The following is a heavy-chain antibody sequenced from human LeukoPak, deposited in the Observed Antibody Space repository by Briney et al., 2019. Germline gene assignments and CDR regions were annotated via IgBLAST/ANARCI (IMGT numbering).Heavy chain of an antibody. Sequence: ASVKVSCKASGYTFTSYGISWVRQAPGQGLELMGWISAYNGNTNYAQKLQGRVTMTTDTSTSTAYMELRSLGSDDTAVYYCARDWRREDWFDPWGQGTLVTVSS. CDR2: ISAYNGNT. J-gene: IGHJ5*02. D-gene: IGHD1-26*01. CDR1: GYTFTSYG. V-gene: IGHV1-18*01. CDR3: ARDWRREDWFDP.